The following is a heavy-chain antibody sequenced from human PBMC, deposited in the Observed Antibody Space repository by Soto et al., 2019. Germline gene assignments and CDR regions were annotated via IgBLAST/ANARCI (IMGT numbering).Heavy chain of an antibody. CDR2: INHSGST. Sequence: SETLSLTCAVYGGSFSGYYWSWIRQPPGKGLEWIGEINHSGSTNYNPSLKSRVTISVDTSKNQFSLKLSSVTAADTAVYYCARGGIAVAAAIYYFDYWGQETLVTVSS. J-gene: IGHJ4*02. CDR3: ARGGIAVAAAIYYFDY. CDR1: GGSFSGYY. D-gene: IGHD6-19*01. V-gene: IGHV4-34*01.